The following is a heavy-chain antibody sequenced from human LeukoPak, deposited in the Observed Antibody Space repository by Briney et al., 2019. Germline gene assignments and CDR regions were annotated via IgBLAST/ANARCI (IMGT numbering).Heavy chain of an antibody. D-gene: IGHD3-10*01. Sequence: SETLSLTCAVSGGSISSNYWSWIRQPPGKGLEWIGYIYYSGSTNYNPSLKSRVTISVDTSKNQFSLKLSSVTAADTAVYYCARDAFFTMVRGVHAFDIWGQGTMVTVSS. CDR2: IYYSGST. J-gene: IGHJ3*02. V-gene: IGHV4-59*12. CDR3: ARDAFFTMVRGVHAFDI. CDR1: GGSISSNY.